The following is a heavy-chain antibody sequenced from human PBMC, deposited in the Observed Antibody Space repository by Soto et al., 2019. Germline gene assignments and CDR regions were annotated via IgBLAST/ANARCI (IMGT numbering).Heavy chain of an antibody. Sequence: QVQLQESGPGLVKPSETLSLTYSVSGGSISNHYWSWIRQPPGKGLDWIGYIYYNGNTNYNPSLKSRVTMSVDTSRNQISLKLTAVTAADTAVYYCTRANWYSEYWGQGTLVTVSS. J-gene: IGHJ4*02. V-gene: IGHV4-59*11. CDR1: GGSISNHY. D-gene: IGHD7-27*01. CDR2: IYYNGNT. CDR3: TRANWYSEY.